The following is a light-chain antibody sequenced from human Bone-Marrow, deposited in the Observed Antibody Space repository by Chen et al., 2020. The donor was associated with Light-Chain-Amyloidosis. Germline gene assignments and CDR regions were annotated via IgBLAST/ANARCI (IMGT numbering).Light chain of an antibody. CDR2: DDR. Sequence: SYVLTQPSSVSVAPGQTATIACGGNNIGSTSVHWYQQTPGQAPLLVVYDDRDRPSGLPERLSGSNCGNTATLTISRVEAGDEADYYCQVWDRSSDRPVFGGGTKLTVL. CDR3: QVWDRSSDRPV. CDR1: NIGSTS. V-gene: IGLV3-21*02. J-gene: IGLJ3*02.